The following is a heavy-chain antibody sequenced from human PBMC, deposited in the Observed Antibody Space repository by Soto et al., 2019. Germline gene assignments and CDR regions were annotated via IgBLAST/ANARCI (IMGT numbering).Heavy chain of an antibody. D-gene: IGHD5-18*01. Sequence: GGSLRLSCAASGFTFSSYWMSWVRQAPGKGLEWVANIKQDGSEKYYADSVKGRFTISRDNSKNTLYLQMNSLRAEDTAVYYCAKAEPVDTAMGYYFDYWGQGTLVTVSS. V-gene: IGHV3-7*01. J-gene: IGHJ4*02. CDR2: IKQDGSEK. CDR1: GFTFSSYW. CDR3: AKAEPVDTAMGYYFDY.